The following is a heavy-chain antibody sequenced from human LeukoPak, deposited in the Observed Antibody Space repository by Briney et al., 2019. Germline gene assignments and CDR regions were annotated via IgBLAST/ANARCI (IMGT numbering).Heavy chain of an antibody. V-gene: IGHV4-59*08. CDR2: IYYSGST. CDR1: GGSISSYY. Sequence: SETLSLTCTVSGGSISSYYWSWIRQPPGKGLEWIGYIYYSGSTNYNPSLKSRVTISVDTSKNQFSLKPSSVTAADTAVYYCARSLAARAPRDHWGQGTLVTVSS. J-gene: IGHJ4*02. D-gene: IGHD6-6*01. CDR3: ARSLAARAPRDH.